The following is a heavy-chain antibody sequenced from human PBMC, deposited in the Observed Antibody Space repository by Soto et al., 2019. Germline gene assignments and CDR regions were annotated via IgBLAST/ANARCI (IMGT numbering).Heavy chain of an antibody. CDR1: GFNVRRYW. CDR2: IKEDGSEI. CDR3: ARDIGFDYVN. D-gene: IGHD5-12*01. J-gene: IGHJ4*02. Sequence: PGGSLRLSCAVSGFNVRRYWMSWVRQAPGKGLEWVASIKEDGSEIYYLQSVRGRFAISRDSAGNALQLAMNYLSTEDTATYFCARDIGFDYVNWGQGTLVTVSS. V-gene: IGHV3-7*01.